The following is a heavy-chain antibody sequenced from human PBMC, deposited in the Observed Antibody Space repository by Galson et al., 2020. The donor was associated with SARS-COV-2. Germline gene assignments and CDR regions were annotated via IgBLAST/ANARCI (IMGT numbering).Heavy chain of an antibody. CDR3: AREGLGSTYYLDY. Sequence: GESLKISCAASGFSFSSYSMNWFRQAPGKGLEWVSYISSSRSTIYYADSVKGRFTISRDDAKSSLYLQMNSLTADDTAVYYCAREGLGSTYYLDYWGQGTLVTVSS. CDR1: GFSFSSYS. V-gene: IGHV3-48*04. J-gene: IGHJ4*02. CDR2: ISSSRSTI. D-gene: IGHD6-13*01.